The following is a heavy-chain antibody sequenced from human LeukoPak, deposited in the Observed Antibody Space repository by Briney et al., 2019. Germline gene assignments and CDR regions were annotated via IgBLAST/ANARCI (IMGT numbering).Heavy chain of an antibody. CDR2: ISAYNGNT. J-gene: IGHJ4*02. Sequence: ASVKVSCKASGYTFTSYGISRVRQAPGQGLEWIGWISAYNGNTNYAQKLQGRVTMTTDTSTSTAYMELRSLRSDDTAVYYCARGTSRFLEWLSGVDYWGQGTLVTVSS. CDR1: GYTFTSYG. D-gene: IGHD3-3*01. V-gene: IGHV1-18*01. CDR3: ARGTSRFLEWLSGVDY.